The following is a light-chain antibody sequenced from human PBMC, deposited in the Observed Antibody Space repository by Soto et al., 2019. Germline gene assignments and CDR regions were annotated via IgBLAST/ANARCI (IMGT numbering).Light chain of an antibody. CDR2: LNSDGSH. J-gene: IGLJ2*01. V-gene: IGLV4-69*01. CDR1: SGHSSYA. CDR3: RTWGTGIQV. Sequence: QPVLTQSPSASASLGASVKLTCTLSSGHSSYAIAWHQQQPEKGPRYLMKLNSDGSHSKGDGIPYRFSGSSSGAERYLTISSLQSEDEADYYCRTWGTGIQVFGGGTKLTFL.